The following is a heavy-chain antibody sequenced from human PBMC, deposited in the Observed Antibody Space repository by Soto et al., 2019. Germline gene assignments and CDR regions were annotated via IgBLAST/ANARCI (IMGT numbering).Heavy chain of an antibody. D-gene: IGHD3-9*01. CDR2: IYSGGST. V-gene: IGHV3-53*04. CDR1: GFTVSSNY. Sequence: GGSLRLSCAASGFTVSSNYMSWVRQAPGKGLEWVSVIYSGGSTYYADSVKGRFTISRHNSKNTLYLKMNSLRAEDTAVYYCARDSVTGYDILTGYYPRAFDIWGQGTMVTVSS. J-gene: IGHJ3*02. CDR3: ARDSVTGYDILTGYYPRAFDI.